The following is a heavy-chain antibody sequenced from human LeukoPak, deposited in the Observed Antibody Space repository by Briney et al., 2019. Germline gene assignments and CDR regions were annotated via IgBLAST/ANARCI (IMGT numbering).Heavy chain of an antibody. CDR1: GYTLTELS. CDR2: FDPEDGET. V-gene: IGHV1-24*01. D-gene: IGHD5-24*01. J-gene: IGHJ4*02. CDR3: ERRPERWPQNHRTLDN. Sequence: GASVKVSCTVSGYTLTELSMHWVRQAPGKGLEWMGGFDPEDGETIYAQKFQGRVTITADRSTSTAYMELSGLTSEDTAVYYCERRPERWPQNHRTLDNWGQGTLVTVSS.